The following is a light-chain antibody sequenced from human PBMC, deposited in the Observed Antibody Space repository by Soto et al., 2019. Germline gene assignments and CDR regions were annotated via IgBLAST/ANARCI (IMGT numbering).Light chain of an antibody. CDR1: QSVSSN. V-gene: IGKV3D-15*01. CDR3: QQYNNWPFT. Sequence: EIVMTKSPATLSVSPGERATLSCRASQSVSSNLAWYHQKPGQVPRLLIYGASTRATGIPARFSGSRSGTEFTLTISSLQSEDFAVYYCQQYNNWPFTFGPGTKVDIK. J-gene: IGKJ3*01. CDR2: GAS.